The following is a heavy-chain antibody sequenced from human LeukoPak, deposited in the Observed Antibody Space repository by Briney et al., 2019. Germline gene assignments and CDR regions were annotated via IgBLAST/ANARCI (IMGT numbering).Heavy chain of an antibody. CDR1: GFTFSSYW. J-gene: IGHJ4*02. V-gene: IGHV3-21*01. CDR2: ISSSSSYI. Sequence: GGSLRLSCAASGFTFSSYWMSWVRQAPGKGLEWVSSISSSSSYIYYADSVKGRFTISRDNAKNSLYLQMNSLRAEDTAVYYCARDSPQTTPALLWGQGTLVTVSS. CDR3: ARDSPQTTPALL. D-gene: IGHD4-11*01.